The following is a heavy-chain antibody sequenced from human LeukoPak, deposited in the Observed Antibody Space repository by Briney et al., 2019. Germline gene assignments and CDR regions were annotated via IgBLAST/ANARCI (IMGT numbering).Heavy chain of an antibody. CDR1: GFTFSNYA. CDR2: ISGSGSDT. J-gene: IGHJ4*02. Sequence: GGSLRLSCAASGFTFSNYAMNWVRQAPGKGLEWVSAISGSGSDTYYAGSVKGRITISRDNSKNTLYLQMNSLRAEDTAVYYCARKYCSSTSCLFDYWGQGTLVTVSS. V-gene: IGHV3-23*01. CDR3: ARKYCSSTSCLFDY. D-gene: IGHD2-2*01.